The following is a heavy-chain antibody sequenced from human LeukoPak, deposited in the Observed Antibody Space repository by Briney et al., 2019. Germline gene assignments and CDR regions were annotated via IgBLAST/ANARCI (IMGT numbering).Heavy chain of an antibody. J-gene: IGHJ4*02. CDR1: GFTFSSYA. Sequence: GGSLRLSCAASGFTFSSYAMSWVRQAPGKGLEWVSSISSRSSYIYYADSVKGRFTISRDNAKNSLYLQRNSLRAEDTAVYYCARDDVVRSDYWGQGTPVTVSS. CDR3: ARDDVVRSDY. D-gene: IGHD2-15*01. V-gene: IGHV3-21*01. CDR2: ISSRSSYI.